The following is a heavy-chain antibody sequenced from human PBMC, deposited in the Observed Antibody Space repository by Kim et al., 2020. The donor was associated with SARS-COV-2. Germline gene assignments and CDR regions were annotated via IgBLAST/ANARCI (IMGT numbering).Heavy chain of an antibody. Sequence: GGSLRLSCAASGFTFSSYAMHWVRQAPGKGLEWVAVIWYDGSNKYYADSVKGRFTISRDNSKNTLYLQMNSLRAEDTAVYYCAKWAGLGYSYGYDVDYWGQGTLVTVSS. D-gene: IGHD5-18*01. J-gene: IGHJ4*02. CDR1: GFTFSSYA. CDR2: IWYDGSNK. V-gene: IGHV3-33*06. CDR3: AKWAGLGYSYGYDVDY.